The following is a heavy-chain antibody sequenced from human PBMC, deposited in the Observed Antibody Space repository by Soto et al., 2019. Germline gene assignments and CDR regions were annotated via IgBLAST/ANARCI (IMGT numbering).Heavy chain of an antibody. D-gene: IGHD4-4*01. CDR3: ARTTVSSSYYGLDV. CDR1: GASISSGDYY. Sequence: QVQLQESGPGPVKPSQTLSLTCTVSGASISSGDYYWTWIRQPPGKGLEWIGYMYYSGTNYYNPSLLGRVTISVDTLKNRVSLKLSSVTAADTAVYYCARTTVSSSYYGLDVWGQGSTVTVSS. J-gene: IGHJ6*02. V-gene: IGHV4-30-4*01. CDR2: MYYSGTN.